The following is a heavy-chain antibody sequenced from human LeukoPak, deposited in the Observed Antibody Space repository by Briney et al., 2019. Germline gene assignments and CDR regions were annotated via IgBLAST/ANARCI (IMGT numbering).Heavy chain of an antibody. CDR1: GGSISNYF. V-gene: IGHV4-59*01. Sequence: PSETLSLTCSVSGGSISNYFWTWIRQPPGKGLEWIGYIYYSGSTNYNPSLKSRVTISVDTSKNQFSLKLSSVTAADTAVYYCARGYDFWSGYYTGYFDYWGQGTLVTVSS. D-gene: IGHD3-3*01. CDR2: IYYSGST. J-gene: IGHJ4*02. CDR3: ARGYDFWSGYYTGYFDY.